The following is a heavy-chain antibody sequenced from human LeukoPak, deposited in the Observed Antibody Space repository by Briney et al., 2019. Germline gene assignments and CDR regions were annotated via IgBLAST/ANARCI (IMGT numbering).Heavy chain of an antibody. CDR1: GGSFSGYY. D-gene: IGHD6-6*01. Sequence: SETLSLTCAVYGGSFSGYYWSWIRQPPGKGLEWIGEINHSGSTNYNPSLKSRVTISVDTSKNQYSLKLSSVTAADTAVYYCATGGGKQLAEVSFPGFDYWGQGTLVTVSS. V-gene: IGHV4-34*01. CDR2: INHSGST. CDR3: ATGGGKQLAEVSFPGFDY. J-gene: IGHJ4*02.